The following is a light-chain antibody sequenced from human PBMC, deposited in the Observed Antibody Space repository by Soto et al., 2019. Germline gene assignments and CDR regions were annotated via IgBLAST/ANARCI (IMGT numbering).Light chain of an antibody. CDR3: SSYSRTNILV. CDR1: SSDVGDYNY. J-gene: IGLJ3*02. Sequence: QSVLTQPASVSGSPGQSITISCTGTSSDVGDYNYVSWYQQHPGKAPKLMIYEVTNRPSGVSNHFSGSKSGNTASLTISGLQAEDEADYYCSSYSRTNILVFGGGTQLTVL. CDR2: EVT. V-gene: IGLV2-14*01.